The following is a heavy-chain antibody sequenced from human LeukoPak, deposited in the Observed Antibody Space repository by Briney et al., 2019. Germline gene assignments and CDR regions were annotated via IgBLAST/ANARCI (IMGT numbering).Heavy chain of an antibody. CDR3: GRGVAARAIDY. D-gene: IGHD6-6*01. J-gene: IGHJ4*02. Sequence: PGGSLRLSCAASGFTFSNYGMNWVRQAPGKGLEWVSFISSSSGYIYYADSVKGRFTISRDNAKTSLFLQMNSLRAEDTAVYYCGRGVAARAIDYWGQGTLVTVSS. CDR2: ISSSSGYI. V-gene: IGHV3-21*01. CDR1: GFTFSNYG.